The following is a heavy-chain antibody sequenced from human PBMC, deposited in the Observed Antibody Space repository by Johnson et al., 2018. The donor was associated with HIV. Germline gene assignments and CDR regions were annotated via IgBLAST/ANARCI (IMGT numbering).Heavy chain of an antibody. V-gene: IGHV3-7*01. J-gene: IGHJ3*02. CDR1: GFIFSSYW. CDR2: IKEDGNEK. Sequence: VQLVESGGGLVQPGGSLRLSCAASGFIFSSYWMSWVRQAPGKGLEWVANIKEDGNEKYYVDSVKGRFTISRDNAKNSLYLQMSSLRAEDTAVYYCASYGWGGNDAFDIWGQGTMVTVSS. CDR3: ASYGWGGNDAFDI. D-gene: IGHD4-23*01.